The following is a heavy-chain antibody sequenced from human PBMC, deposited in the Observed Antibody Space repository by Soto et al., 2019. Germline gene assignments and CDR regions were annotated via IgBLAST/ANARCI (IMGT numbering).Heavy chain of an antibody. V-gene: IGHV6-1*01. J-gene: IGHJ6*02. Sequence: QTLSLTCAISGDSVSSNSAAWNWIRQSPSRGLEWLGRTYYRSKWYNDYAVSVKSRITINPDTSKNQFSLQLNSVTPEDTAVYYCARRLSYSSSQRDYYYGMDVWGQGTTVTVSS. CDR2: TYYRSKWYN. CDR1: GDSVSSNSAA. CDR3: ARRLSYSSSQRDYYYGMDV. D-gene: IGHD6-13*01.